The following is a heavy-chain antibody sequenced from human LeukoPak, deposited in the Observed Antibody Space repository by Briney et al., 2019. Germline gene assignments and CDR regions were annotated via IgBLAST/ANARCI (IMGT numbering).Heavy chain of an antibody. CDR1: GGSISSYY. J-gene: IGHJ5*02. D-gene: IGHD2-2*01. Sequence: SETLSLTCTVSGGSISSYYWSWIRQPAGKGLEWIGRIYTSGSTNYNPSLKSRVTMSVDTSKNQFSLRLNSVTAADTAVYYCARVDCSSTSCYGIWFDPWGQGTLVTVSS. CDR3: ARVDCSSTSCYGIWFDP. CDR2: IYTSGST. V-gene: IGHV4-4*07.